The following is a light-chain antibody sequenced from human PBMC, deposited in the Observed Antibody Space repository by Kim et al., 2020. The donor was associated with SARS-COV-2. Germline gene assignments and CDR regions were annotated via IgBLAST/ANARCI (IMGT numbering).Light chain of an antibody. CDR2: DDS. J-gene: IGLJ2*01. Sequence: APGKTARITWGGNNIGSKSVHWYQQKPGQAPVLVVYDDSDRPSGSPERFSGANSGNTATLTISRVEAGDEADYYCQVWDSSSDHVVFGGGTQLIVL. CDR3: QVWDSSSDHVV. V-gene: IGLV3-21*03. CDR1: NIGSKS.